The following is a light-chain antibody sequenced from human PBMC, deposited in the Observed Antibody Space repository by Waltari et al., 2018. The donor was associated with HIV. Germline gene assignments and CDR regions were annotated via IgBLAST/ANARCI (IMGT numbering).Light chain of an antibody. CDR1: SSDVGNYNL. V-gene: IGLV2-23*02. J-gene: IGLJ1*01. CDR3: CSYAGSPYV. Sequence: HSALTQPASVSGSPGQSITIPCPGTSSDVGNYNLVSWYQPHTGKAPKLIIYEVTKRPSGISNRFSGSKSGNTASLTISGLQAEDEADYYCCSYAGSPYVLGSGTKVTVL. CDR2: EVT.